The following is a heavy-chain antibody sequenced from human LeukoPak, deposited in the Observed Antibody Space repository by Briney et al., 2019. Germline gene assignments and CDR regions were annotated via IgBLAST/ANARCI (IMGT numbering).Heavy chain of an antibody. CDR1: GFTFSSYG. D-gene: IGHD4-17*01. CDR2: ISYDGSNK. V-gene: IGHV3-30*18. Sequence: PGGSLRLSRAASGFTFSSYGMHWVRQAPGKGLEWVAVISYDGSNKYYADSVKGRFTISRDNSKNTPYLQMNSLRAEDTAVYYCAKAWTVTNYYYGMDVWGQGTTVTVSS. CDR3: AKAWTVTNYYYGMDV. J-gene: IGHJ6*02.